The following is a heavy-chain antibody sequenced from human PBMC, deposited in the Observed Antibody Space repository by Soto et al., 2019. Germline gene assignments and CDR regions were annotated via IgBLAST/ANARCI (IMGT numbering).Heavy chain of an antibody. D-gene: IGHD2-15*01. CDR1: GGTFSSYA. J-gene: IGHJ6*02. CDR3: ASSGYCSGGGCSYPLYYYYGMDV. CDR2: IIPIFGTA. Sequence: QVQLVQSGAEVKKPGSSVKVSCKASGGTFSSYAISWVRQAPGQGLEWVGGIIPIFGTADYAQKFQGRVTITANEPTSTAYMELSSLRSEDTAVYYCASSGYCSGGGCSYPLYYYYGMDVWGQGTTVPVSS. V-gene: IGHV1-69*12.